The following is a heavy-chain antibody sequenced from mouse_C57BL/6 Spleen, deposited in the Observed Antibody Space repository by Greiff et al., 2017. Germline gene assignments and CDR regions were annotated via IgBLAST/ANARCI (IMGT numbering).Heavy chain of an antibody. CDR1: GYTFTDYE. V-gene: IGHV1-15*01. J-gene: IGHJ2*01. D-gene: IGHD2-13*01. Sequence: VQLQQSGAELVRPGASVTLSCKASGYTFTDYEMHWVKQTPVHGLEWIGAIDPETGGTAYNQKFKGKAILTAAQSSSTAYMERRSLTSKDSAVDYCPRVGDGDDWGQGTTLTVSS. CDR3: PRVGDGDD. CDR2: IDPETGGT.